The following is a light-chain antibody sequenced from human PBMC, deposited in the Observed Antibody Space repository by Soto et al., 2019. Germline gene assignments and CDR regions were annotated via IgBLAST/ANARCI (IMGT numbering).Light chain of an antibody. Sequence: DIAWTQSPGRLSSSPGVRATVSCRSSQSVTDNYLAWYQHKPGQAPRLLIYGASSRATGIPDRFSGSGSGTDFTLTISRLEPEDFAMYYCHQYGRSPRGTFGQGTKVDIK. CDR1: QSVTDNY. J-gene: IGKJ1*01. CDR2: GAS. CDR3: HQYGRSPRGT. V-gene: IGKV3-20*01.